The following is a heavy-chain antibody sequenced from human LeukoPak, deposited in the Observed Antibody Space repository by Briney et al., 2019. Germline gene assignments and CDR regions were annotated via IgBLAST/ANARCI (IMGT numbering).Heavy chain of an antibody. CDR2: IIPIFGTA. V-gene: IGHV1-69*05. CDR3: ARFSKRLTTVTD. CDR1: GGTFSSYA. Sequence: ASVKVSRKASGGTFSSYAISWVRQAPGQGLEWMGGIIPIFGTANYAQKFQGRVTITTDESTSTAYMELSSLRSEDTAVYYCARFSKRLTTVTDWGQGTLVTVSS. D-gene: IGHD4-17*01. J-gene: IGHJ4*02.